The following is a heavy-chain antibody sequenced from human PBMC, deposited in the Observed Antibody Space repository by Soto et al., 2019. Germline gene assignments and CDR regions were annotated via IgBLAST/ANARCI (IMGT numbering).Heavy chain of an antibody. CDR3: ARDRKVLNGPGSLYGMDV. Sequence: QVQLVQSGAEVKKPGASVKVSCKASGYTFTSYGISWVRQAPGQGLEWMGWISAYNGNTNYAQKLQGRVTMTTDTTTSTAEMGLRSLGSDDTAVYYCARDRKVLNGPGSLYGMDVWGQGTTVTVAS. CDR2: ISAYNGNT. J-gene: IGHJ6*02. CDR1: GYTFTSYG. D-gene: IGHD3-9*01. V-gene: IGHV1-18*01.